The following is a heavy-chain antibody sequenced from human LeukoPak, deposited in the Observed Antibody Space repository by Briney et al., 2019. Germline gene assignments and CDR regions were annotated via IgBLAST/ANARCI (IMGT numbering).Heavy chain of an antibody. J-gene: IGHJ5*02. Sequence: VASVKVSCKASGYTFTSYGISWVRQAPGQGLEWMGWISAYNGNTNYAQKLRGRVTMTTDTSTSTAYMGLRSLRSDDTAVYYCARGVDTASNWFDPWGQGTLVTVSS. V-gene: IGHV1-18*01. D-gene: IGHD5-18*01. CDR3: ARGVDTASNWFDP. CDR1: GYTFTSYG. CDR2: ISAYNGNT.